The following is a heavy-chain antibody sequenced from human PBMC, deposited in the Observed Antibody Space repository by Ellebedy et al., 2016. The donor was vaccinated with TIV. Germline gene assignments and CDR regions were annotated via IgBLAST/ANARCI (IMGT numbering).Heavy chain of an antibody. D-gene: IGHD1-26*01. Sequence: GESLKISXAASGFTFSSYDMHWVRQATGKGLEWVSAIGTAGDTYYPGSVKGRFTISRENAKNSLYLQMNSLRAGDTAVYYCARGFAGAGYYYYGMDVWGQGTTVTVSS. CDR1: GFTFSSYD. CDR2: IGTAGDT. V-gene: IGHV3-13*04. J-gene: IGHJ6*02. CDR3: ARGFAGAGYYYYGMDV.